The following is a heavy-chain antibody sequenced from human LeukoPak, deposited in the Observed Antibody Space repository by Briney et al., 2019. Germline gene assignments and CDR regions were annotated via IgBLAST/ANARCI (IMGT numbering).Heavy chain of an antibody. Sequence: PGGSLRLSCAGYGFTFNSYAMSWVRQAPGKGLEWVSGISTSGAGTYYAGSVRGRFTISRDNSKNTLYLQMNSLRAEDTAVYYCARGGYYGSSGIDPWGQGTLVTVSS. CDR1: GFTFNSYA. J-gene: IGHJ5*02. CDR3: ARGGYYGSSGIDP. D-gene: IGHD3-22*01. V-gene: IGHV3-23*01. CDR2: ISTSGAGT.